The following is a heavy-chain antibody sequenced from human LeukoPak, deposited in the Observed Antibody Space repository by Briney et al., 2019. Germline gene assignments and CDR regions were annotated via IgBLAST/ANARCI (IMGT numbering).Heavy chain of an antibody. J-gene: IGHJ4*02. D-gene: IGHD5-24*01. Sequence: SETLTLSCAASGGSISSYYWSWIRQPPGKGLEWVGYIYYSGSTNYNPSLKSRVTISVDTSKTQFSLKLSCVTAADSAVYYCAREDGDGYNAFFVYWGQGTLVTVSS. CDR1: GGSISSYY. CDR2: IYYSGST. CDR3: AREDGDGYNAFFVY. V-gene: IGHV4-59*01.